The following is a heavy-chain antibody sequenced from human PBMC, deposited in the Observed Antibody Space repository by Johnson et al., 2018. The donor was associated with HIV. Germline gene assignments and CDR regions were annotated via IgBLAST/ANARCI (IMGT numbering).Heavy chain of an antibody. CDR3: AKGYSSSWYLDVFDL. CDR1: GFTFSSYW. D-gene: IGHD6-13*01. J-gene: IGHJ3*01. Sequence: VQLVESGGGVVRPGGSLRLSCAASGFTFSSYWMHWVRQAPGKGLVWVSRINSDGSSTSYADSVKGRFIISRDNAKNTLYLQMNRLRAEDTALYYCAKGYSSSWYLDVFDLWGQGTMVTVSS. CDR2: INSDGSST. V-gene: IGHV3-74*02.